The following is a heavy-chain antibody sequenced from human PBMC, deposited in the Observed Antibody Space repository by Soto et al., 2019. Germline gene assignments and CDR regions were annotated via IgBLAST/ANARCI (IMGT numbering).Heavy chain of an antibody. V-gene: IGHV1-3*01. CDR2: INGVNGNT. Sequence: QVQLVQSGAEVKKAGASVRISCKASGYTFSTSGMHWVRQAPGQGLEWVGWINGVNGNTKYSQKFQDRVTITRDSSASTAYMELSGLRSEDTGVFYCARAPRLTPLSAWGQGTLVIVSS. CDR3: ARAPRLTPLSA. J-gene: IGHJ5*02. CDR1: GYTFSTSG. D-gene: IGHD6-25*01.